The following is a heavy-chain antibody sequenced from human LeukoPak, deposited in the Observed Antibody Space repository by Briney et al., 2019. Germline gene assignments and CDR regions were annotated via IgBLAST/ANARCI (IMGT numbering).Heavy chain of an antibody. CDR3: AKDHRVKTRLRDYFDY. CDR1: GFTFSSYG. J-gene: IGHJ4*02. Sequence: GGALRLSCAASGFTFSSYGMHWVRQAPGKGLEWGAVISYDGSNKYYADSVKGRFTISRDNSKNTLYLQMTSLRAEDTAVYYCAKDHRVKTRLRDYFDYWGQGTLVTVSS. D-gene: IGHD1-14*01. V-gene: IGHV3-30*18. CDR2: ISYDGSNK.